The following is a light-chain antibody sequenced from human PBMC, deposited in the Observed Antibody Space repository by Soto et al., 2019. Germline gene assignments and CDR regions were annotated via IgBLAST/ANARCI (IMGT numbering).Light chain of an antibody. CDR2: GAS. CDR3: QQYNNWPPLT. J-gene: IGKJ4*01. CDR1: QSVSSN. Sequence: EIVMTQSPATLSVSPGERATLSCRASQSVSSNLAWYQQKPGQAPRLLIYGASTRATGIPARFSGSESGTESTLTISSLQSEDFAVYYCQQYNNWPPLTFGGGTKVEIK. V-gene: IGKV3-15*01.